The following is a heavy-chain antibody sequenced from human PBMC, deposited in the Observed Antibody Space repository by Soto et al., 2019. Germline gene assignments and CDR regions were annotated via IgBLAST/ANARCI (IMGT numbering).Heavy chain of an antibody. Sequence: GGSLRLSCEASGFTFSNYGMNWVRQAPGKGLEWISYTSSAGSTIYYADSVRGRFTISRDNAKNSLYLQMNSLRDGDTAVYYCARGGLYYSYGMDVWGQGTTVTVSS. J-gene: IGHJ6*02. D-gene: IGHD1-26*01. V-gene: IGHV3-48*02. CDR3: ARGGLYYSYGMDV. CDR2: TSSAGSTI. CDR1: GFTFSNYG.